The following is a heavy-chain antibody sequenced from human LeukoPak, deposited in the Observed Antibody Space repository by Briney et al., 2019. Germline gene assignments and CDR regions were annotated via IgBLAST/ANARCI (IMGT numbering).Heavy chain of an antibody. Sequence: PGGSLRLSCAASRFTSSIYWMTWVRQAPGKGLEWVANIKQDGSEKYYVDSVKGRFTISRDNAKNSLYLQMSSLRAEDTAVYYCAGTGVTTGFDYWGQGTLVTVSS. CDR3: AGTGVTTGFDY. D-gene: IGHD4-17*01. V-gene: IGHV3-7*01. CDR1: RFTSSIYW. J-gene: IGHJ4*02. CDR2: IKQDGSEK.